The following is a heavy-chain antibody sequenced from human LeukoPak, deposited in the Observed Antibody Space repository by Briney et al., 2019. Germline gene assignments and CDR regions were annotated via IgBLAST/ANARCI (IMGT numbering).Heavy chain of an antibody. D-gene: IGHD2-15*01. J-gene: IGHJ5*02. CDR3: AREVVVATTDWFDP. V-gene: IGHV4-39*07. CDR2: IYNSGNT. CDR1: GGSISSSSYY. Sequence: PSETLSLTCTVSGGSISSSSYYWGWIRRPPGKGLEWIGSIYNSGNTYYTPSLKSRVTISVDTSKNQFSLKLSSVTAADTAVYYCAREVVVATTDWFDPWGQGTLVTVSS.